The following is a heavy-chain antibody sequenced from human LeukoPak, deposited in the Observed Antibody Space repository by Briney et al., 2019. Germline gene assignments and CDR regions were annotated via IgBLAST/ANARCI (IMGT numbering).Heavy chain of an antibody. CDR1: RGTFSSYA. CDR2: ISPIFGAA. CDR3: ARGEVPGTLPGNEDTSYYYYMDV. D-gene: IGHD1-1*01. Sequence: ASVKVSSKASRGTFSSYAISWVRQAPGQGLEWMGRISPIFGAANYAQKFQGRVAITTDESTSTANMELSSLRSEDTAVYYCARGEVPGTLPGNEDTSYYYYMDVWGKGTTVTVSS. J-gene: IGHJ6*03. V-gene: IGHV1-69*05.